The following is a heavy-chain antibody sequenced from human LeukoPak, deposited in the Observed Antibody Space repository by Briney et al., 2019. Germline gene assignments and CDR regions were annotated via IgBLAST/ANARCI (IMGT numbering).Heavy chain of an antibody. J-gene: IGHJ4*02. CDR2: IIPIFGTA. V-gene: IGHV1-69*05. CDR3: ASNYDFWSGSYYFDY. D-gene: IGHD3-3*01. CDR1: GGTFSSDA. Sequence: SVKVSCKXSGGTFSSDAISWVRQAPGQGLEWMGRIIPIFGTANYSQKFQGRVTITTDESTSTAYMELSSLRSEDTAVYYCASNYDFWSGSYYFDYWGQGTLVTVSS.